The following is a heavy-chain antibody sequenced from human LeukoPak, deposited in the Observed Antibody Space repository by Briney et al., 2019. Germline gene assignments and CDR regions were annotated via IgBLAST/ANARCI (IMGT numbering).Heavy chain of an antibody. CDR1: GFSLSTSGVG. CDR2: IYWDDK. V-gene: IGHV2-5*01. Sequence: SGPTLVKPTQTLTLTCTFSGFSLSTSGVGVGWIRQPPGKALEWLALIYWDDKRYSPSLKSRLTITKDTSKNQVVLTMTNMDPVDTATYYCAPWFIDGYNLPFFDYWGQGTLVTVSS. J-gene: IGHJ4*02. CDR3: APWFIDGYNLPFFDY. D-gene: IGHD5-24*01.